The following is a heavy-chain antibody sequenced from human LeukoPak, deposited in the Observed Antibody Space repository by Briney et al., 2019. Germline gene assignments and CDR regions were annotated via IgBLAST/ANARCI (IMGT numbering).Heavy chain of an antibody. CDR3: AREPDYYYYYMDV. Sequence: GESLRLSCAASGFTLSSYSMNWVRQAPGKGLEWVSSISSSSSYIYYADSVKGRFTISRDNAKNSLYLQMNSLRAEDTAVYYCAREPDYYYYYMDVWGKGTTVTVSS. V-gene: IGHV3-21*01. CDR1: GFTLSSYS. J-gene: IGHJ6*03. CDR2: ISSSSSYI.